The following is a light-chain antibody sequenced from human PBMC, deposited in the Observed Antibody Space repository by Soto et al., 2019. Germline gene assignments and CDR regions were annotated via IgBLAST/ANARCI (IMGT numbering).Light chain of an antibody. CDR3: SAWDASLNGYV. CDR1: SSNIGSKT. Sequence: QCVRTQAPSASGAPGGGRSLSCSGSSSNIGSKTVNWYQQLPGTAPKLLIYSNYQRPSGVPDRFSGSKSGTSASLAISGLQSGDEADYYCSAWDASLNGYVFGTGTKVTVL. J-gene: IGLJ1*01. CDR2: SNY. V-gene: IGLV1-44*01.